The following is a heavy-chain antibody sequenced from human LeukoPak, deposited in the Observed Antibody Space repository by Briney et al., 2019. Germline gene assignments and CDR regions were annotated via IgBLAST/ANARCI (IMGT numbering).Heavy chain of an antibody. D-gene: IGHD3-10*01. Sequence: GESLKISCQGSGYSFASYWIGLVRQMPGKGLEWVGIFHPSDSDTRYSPSFQGQVTISVDKSISTAYLQWSSLKASDTAMYYCARLMSGSGIPAHFDHWGQGTPVTVSS. V-gene: IGHV5-51*01. CDR2: FHPSDSDT. CDR3: ARLMSGSGIPAHFDH. CDR1: GYSFASYW. J-gene: IGHJ4*02.